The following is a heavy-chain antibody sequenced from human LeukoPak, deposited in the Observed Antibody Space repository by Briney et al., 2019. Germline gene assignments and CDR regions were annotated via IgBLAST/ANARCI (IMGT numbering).Heavy chain of an antibody. CDR2: IYSGGST. D-gene: IGHD3-10*01. CDR3: ARAKPKNMVRGLIMRRESRYYFDY. V-gene: IGHV3-53*01. J-gene: IGHJ4*02. CDR1: GFTVSSNY. Sequence: GGSLRLSCVASGFTVSSNYMSWVRPAPGKGLEWVSVIYSGGSTYHADSVKGRFTISRDNSKSTLYIQMNSLRAEDTAVYYCARAKPKNMVRGLIMRRESRYYFDYWGQGTLVTISS.